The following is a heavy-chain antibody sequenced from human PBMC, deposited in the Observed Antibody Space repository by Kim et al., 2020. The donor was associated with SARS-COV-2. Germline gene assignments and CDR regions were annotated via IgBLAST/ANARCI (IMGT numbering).Heavy chain of an antibody. CDR1: GFTFSSYA. CDR2: ISASGATT. V-gene: IGHV3-23*01. J-gene: IGHJ4*01. CDR3: AKCGAVGSGYFPWGY. Sequence: GGSLRLSCAASGFTFSSYAMSWVRQAPGKGLEWVSGISASGATTYYTDSVKGRFTISRDNSEKTLYLQMNSLRADDTAVYYCAKCGAVGSGYFPWGYWG. D-gene: IGHD3-22*01.